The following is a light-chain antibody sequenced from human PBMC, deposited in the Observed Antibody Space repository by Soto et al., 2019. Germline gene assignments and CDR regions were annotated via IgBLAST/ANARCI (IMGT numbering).Light chain of an antibody. J-gene: IGKJ1*01. Sequence: IQMTQSPSTLSASAGDRVTISCRASESISSWLAWYQQKPGKAPKLLMYKASSLESGVPSRFSGSGSGTEFTLTISSLQPDDFATYYCQQYSSPWTFGQGTKVDI. CDR2: KAS. CDR1: ESISSW. V-gene: IGKV1-5*03. CDR3: QQYSSPWT.